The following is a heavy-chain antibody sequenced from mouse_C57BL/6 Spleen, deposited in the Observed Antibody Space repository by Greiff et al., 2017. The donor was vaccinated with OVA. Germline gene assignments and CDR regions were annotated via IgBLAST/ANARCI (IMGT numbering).Heavy chain of an antibody. Sequence: VQRVESGAELAKPGASVKLSCKASGYTFTSYWMHWVKQRPGQGLEWIGYINPSSGYTKYNQKFKDKATLTADKSSSTAYMQLSSLTYEDSAVYYCARSYYGSSPIDYWGQGTTLTVSS. CDR2: INPSSGYT. CDR3: ARSYYGSSPIDY. V-gene: IGHV1-7*01. CDR1: GYTFTSYW. D-gene: IGHD1-1*01. J-gene: IGHJ2*01.